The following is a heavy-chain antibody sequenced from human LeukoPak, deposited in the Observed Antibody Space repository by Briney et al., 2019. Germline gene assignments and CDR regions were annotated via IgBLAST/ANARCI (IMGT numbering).Heavy chain of an antibody. CDR2: IIPTLDTA. J-gene: IGHJ4*02. V-gene: IGHV1-69*05. CDR1: GGTFSNYA. Sequence: GASVKVSCKASGGTFSNYAISWVRQAPGRGLEWMGGIIPTLDTAHYAQKFQGRVTLTTDESTTTVYMELSSLRAEDTAVYYCARAPSGLFHFDYWGQGTLVTVSS. D-gene: IGHD2-21*01. CDR3: ARAPSGLFHFDY.